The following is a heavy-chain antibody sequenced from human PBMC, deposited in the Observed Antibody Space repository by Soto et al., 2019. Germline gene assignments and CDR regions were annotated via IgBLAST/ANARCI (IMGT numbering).Heavy chain of an antibody. Sequence: QVQLVESGGGVVQPGTSLRLSCVASGFTFSDYGMHWVRQAPGKGLEWVAVIWYDGSNKYYADSVKGRFTISRDISKNTLYLQMNSLRAEDTAVFYCVRDRAESFSPNYYYYGMDVWGPGTTVTVSS. CDR3: VRDRAESFSPNYYYYGMDV. CDR1: GFTFSDYG. V-gene: IGHV3-33*01. D-gene: IGHD1-26*01. CDR2: IWYDGSNK. J-gene: IGHJ6*02.